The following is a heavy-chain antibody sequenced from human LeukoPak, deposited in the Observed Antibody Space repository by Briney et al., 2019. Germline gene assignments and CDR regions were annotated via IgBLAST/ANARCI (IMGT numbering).Heavy chain of an antibody. J-gene: IGHJ4*02. CDR3: ARRTADNWSGYYFDY. Sequence: SETLSLTCSVSGDSISSAFYYWTWIRQPAGKGLEWIGRIYTTGSTKYNPSLKSRVTISVDTSKNQFSLKLSSVTAADTAVYYCARRTADNWSGYYFDYWGQGTLVTVSS. CDR1: GDSISSAFYY. D-gene: IGHD1-20*01. V-gene: IGHV4-61*02. CDR2: IYTTGST.